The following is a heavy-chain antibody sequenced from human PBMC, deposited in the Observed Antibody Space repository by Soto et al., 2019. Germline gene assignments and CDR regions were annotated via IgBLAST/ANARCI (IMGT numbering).Heavy chain of an antibody. CDR3: AKASSCALRYYYYYGMDV. D-gene: IGHD6-13*01. V-gene: IGHV3-23*01. CDR1: GFTFSSYA. CDR2: ISGSGGST. Sequence: PGWSLRLSCAASGFTFSSYAMSWVRQAPGKGLEWVSAISGSGGSTYYADSVKGRFTISRDNSKNTLYLQMNSLRAEDTAVYYCAKASSCALRYYYYYGMDVWGQGPKVTVSX. J-gene: IGHJ6*02.